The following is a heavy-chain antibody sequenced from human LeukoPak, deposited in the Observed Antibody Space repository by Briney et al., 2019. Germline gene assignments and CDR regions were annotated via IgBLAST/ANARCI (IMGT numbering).Heavy chain of an antibody. CDR2: IYSGGST. Sequence: GGSLRLSCAASGFTFSSYGMHWVRQAPGKGLEWVSVIYSGGSTYYADSVKGRFTISRDNSKNTLYLQMNSLRAEDTAVYYCARDTPYCSSTSCRYYYYGMDVWGQGTTVTVSS. CDR3: ARDTPYCSSTSCRYYYYGMDV. D-gene: IGHD2-2*01. CDR1: GFTFSSYG. J-gene: IGHJ6*02. V-gene: IGHV3-53*01.